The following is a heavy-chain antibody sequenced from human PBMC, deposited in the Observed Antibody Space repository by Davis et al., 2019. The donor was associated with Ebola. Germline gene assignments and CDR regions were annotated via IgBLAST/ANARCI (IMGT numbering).Heavy chain of an antibody. CDR2: IYYTGST. CDR3: ARSSGPSDI. J-gene: IGHJ3*02. Sequence: SETLSLTCTVSGGSISSFYWNWIRQPPGKGLEWVGSIYYTGSTNYNPSLKSRVTISIGTSKTQFSLRLSSVTAADTAVYYCARSSGPSDIWGQGTMVTVSS. CDR1: GGSISSFY. D-gene: IGHD3-10*01. V-gene: IGHV4-59*08.